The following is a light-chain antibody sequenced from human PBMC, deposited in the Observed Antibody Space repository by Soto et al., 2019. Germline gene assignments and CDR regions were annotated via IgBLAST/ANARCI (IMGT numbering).Light chain of an antibody. J-gene: IGKJ1*01. CDR1: QSIDGN. Sequence: EIVLTHSPATLSVSPGELSTLSCMASQSIDGNLAWYQQRPGQAXRLLINAAYTRATGVTARFSGSGSGTDFTLTISSLQSEDFAVYYCQQYNNWPGTVGQGTKVEIK. CDR2: AAY. V-gene: IGKV3-15*01. CDR3: QQYNNWPGT.